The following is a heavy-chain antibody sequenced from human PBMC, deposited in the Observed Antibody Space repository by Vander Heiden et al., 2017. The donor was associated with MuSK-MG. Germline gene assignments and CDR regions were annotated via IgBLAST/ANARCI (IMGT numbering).Heavy chain of an antibody. D-gene: IGHD1-26*01. J-gene: IGHJ3*01. CDR1: GFTFSNYA. Sequence: EVQLLESGGGLVQPGGSLRLSCAAPGFTFSNYAMSWVRQASGKGLEWVSAISGSGGSPYYADSVKGRFTISRDNSKITLYLQMNSIRAEDTAIYYCAKDLLNSRENAFDVWGQGTMVTVSS. V-gene: IGHV3-23*01. CDR3: AKDLLNSRENAFDV. CDR2: ISGSGGSP.